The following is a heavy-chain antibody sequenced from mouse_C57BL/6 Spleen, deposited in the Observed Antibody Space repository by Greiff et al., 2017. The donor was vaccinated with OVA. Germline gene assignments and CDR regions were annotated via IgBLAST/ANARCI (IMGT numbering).Heavy chain of an antibody. V-gene: IGHV1-26*01. CDR3: ARDYGYDDFAY. Sequence: VQLQQSGPELVKPGASVKISCKASGYTFTDYYMNWVKQSHGKSLEWIGDINPNNGGTSYNQKFKGKATLTVDKSSSTAYMELRSLTSEDSAVYYCARDYGYDDFAYWGQGTLVTVSA. CDR2: INPNNGGT. D-gene: IGHD2-2*01. CDR1: GYTFTDYY. J-gene: IGHJ3*01.